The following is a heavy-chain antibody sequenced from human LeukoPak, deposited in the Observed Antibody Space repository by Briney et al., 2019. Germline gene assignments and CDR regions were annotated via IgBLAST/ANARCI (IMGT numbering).Heavy chain of an antibody. Sequence: GRSLRLSCAASGFTFDDYAMHWVRQAPGKGLEWVSGVSGSGGTTYYADSVKGRFTISRDNSKNTLYLQMNSLRAEDTAVYYCAKRGGGSSWYYFDYWGQGTLVTVSS. J-gene: IGHJ4*02. CDR3: AKRGGGSSWYYFDY. D-gene: IGHD6-13*01. CDR1: GFTFDDYA. CDR2: VSGSGGTT. V-gene: IGHV3-23*01.